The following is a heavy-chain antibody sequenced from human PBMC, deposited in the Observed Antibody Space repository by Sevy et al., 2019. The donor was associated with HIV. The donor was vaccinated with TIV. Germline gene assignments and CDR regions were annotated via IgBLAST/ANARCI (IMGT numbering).Heavy chain of an antibody. CDR3: ARSPPVVVVPGAPSWFDP. Sequence: SETLSLTCAVHDGSFSGYYWNWIRQLPGKGLEWIGEINKSGITYYNPSLKSRVTISVDTSKKQFSRKLNSVTAVDSAVYFCARSPPVVVVPGAPSWFDPWGQGTLVTVS. J-gene: IGHJ5*02. CDR1: DGSFSGYY. V-gene: IGHV4-34*01. D-gene: IGHD2-2*01. CDR2: INKSGIT.